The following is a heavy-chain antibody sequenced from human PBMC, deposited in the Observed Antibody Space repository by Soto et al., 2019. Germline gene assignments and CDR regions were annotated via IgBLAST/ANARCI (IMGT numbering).Heavy chain of an antibody. CDR2: INAGNGNT. D-gene: IGHD6-19*01. CDR3: ARDRSSAWPGPFAY. V-gene: IGHV1-3*01. CDR1: GYIFSSNA. Sequence: ASVKVSCKASGYIFSSNAMHWVRQAPGQRIEWMGWINAGNGNTKYSQKFQGRVTITGDASANTAYMELSSLTSEDTAVYYCARDRSSAWPGPFAYWGQGTLVTVSS. J-gene: IGHJ4*02.